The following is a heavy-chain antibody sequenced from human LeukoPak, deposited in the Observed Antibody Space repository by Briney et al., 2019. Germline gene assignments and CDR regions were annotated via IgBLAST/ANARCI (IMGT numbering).Heavy chain of an antibody. J-gene: IGHJ4*02. CDR3: AALGGLVGEADFSDY. CDR1: GGSFSGYY. CDR2: INHSGST. V-gene: IGHV4-34*01. Sequence: SEALSLTCAVYGGSFSGYYWSWIRQPPGKGLEWIGEINHSGSTNYNPSLKSRVTISVDTSKNQISLKLSSVTAADTAVYYCAALGGLVGEADFSDYWGQGTLVTVSS. D-gene: IGHD1-26*01.